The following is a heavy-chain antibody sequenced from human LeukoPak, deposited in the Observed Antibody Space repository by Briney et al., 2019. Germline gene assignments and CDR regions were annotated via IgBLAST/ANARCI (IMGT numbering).Heavy chain of an antibody. V-gene: IGHV4-34*01. CDR1: GGSFSGYY. CDR3: ARRPYDYGSGSLRRFDP. Sequence: SETLSLTCAVYGGSFSGYYWSWIRQPPGKGLEWIGEINHSGSTNYNPSLKSRVTISVDTSKNQFSLKLSSVTAADTAVYYCARRPYDYGSGSLRRFDPWGQGTLVTVSS. J-gene: IGHJ5*02. CDR2: INHSGST. D-gene: IGHD3-10*01.